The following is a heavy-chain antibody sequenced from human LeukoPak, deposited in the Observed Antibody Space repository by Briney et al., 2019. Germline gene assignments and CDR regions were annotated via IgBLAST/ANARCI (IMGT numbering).Heavy chain of an antibody. CDR3: ARDDYGGNLD. D-gene: IGHD4-23*01. CDR1: GFTFSSYA. CDR2: ISYDGSNK. Sequence: GRSLRLSCAASGFTFSSYAMHWVRQAPGMGLEWVAVISYDGSNKYYADSVKGRFTISRDNSKNTLYLQMNSLRAEDTAVYYCARDDYGGNLDWGQGTLVTVSS. V-gene: IGHV3-30-3*01. J-gene: IGHJ4*02.